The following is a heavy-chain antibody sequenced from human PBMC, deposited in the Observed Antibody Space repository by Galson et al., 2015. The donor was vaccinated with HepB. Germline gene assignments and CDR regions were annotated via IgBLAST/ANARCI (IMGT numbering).Heavy chain of an antibody. Sequence: SVKVSCKASGYTFTGYYMHWVRQAPGQGLEWMRRINPNSGGTNYAQKFQGRVTMTRDTSISTAYMELSRLRSDDTAVYYCARVRTVTTAYYYYMDVWGKGTTVTVSS. D-gene: IGHD4-17*01. CDR2: INPNSGGT. V-gene: IGHV1-2*06. CDR1: GYTFTGYY. CDR3: ARVRTVTTAYYYYMDV. J-gene: IGHJ6*03.